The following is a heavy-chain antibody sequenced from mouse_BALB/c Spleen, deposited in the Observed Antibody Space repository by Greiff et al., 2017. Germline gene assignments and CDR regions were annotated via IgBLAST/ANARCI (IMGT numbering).Heavy chain of an antibody. Sequence: VKLMESGPGLVQPSQSLSITCTASGFSLTSYGVHWVRQSPGKGLEWLGVIWSGGSTDYNAAFISRLSISKDNSKSQVFFKMNSLQANDTAIYYCARNDGYSAWFAYWGQGTLVTVSA. CDR2: IWSGGST. CDR1: GFSLTSYG. CDR3: ARNDGYSAWFAY. V-gene: IGHV2-2*02. D-gene: IGHD2-3*01. J-gene: IGHJ3*01.